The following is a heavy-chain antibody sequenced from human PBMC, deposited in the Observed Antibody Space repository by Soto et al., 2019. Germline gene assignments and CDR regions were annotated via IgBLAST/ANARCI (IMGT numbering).Heavy chain of an antibody. V-gene: IGHV1-3*01. CDR3: ARDGLYDFWSGYHPYYYYGMDV. J-gene: IGHJ6*04. Sequence: SVKLSWKDPLYTFTSYSMHFVRPAPGQRLEWMGCINAGNVNTKYSQKFQVRVTITRDTSASTAYVELSSLRSEDTAVYYCARDGLYDFWSGYHPYYYYGMDVWGNGTTDTVS. CDR1: LYTFTSYS. CDR2: INAGNVNT. D-gene: IGHD3-3*01.